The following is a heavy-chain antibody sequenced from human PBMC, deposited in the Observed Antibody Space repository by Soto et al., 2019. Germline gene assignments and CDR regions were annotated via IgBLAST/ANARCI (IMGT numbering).Heavy chain of an antibody. CDR2: LLRSGSTA. D-gene: IGHD4-17*01. J-gene: IGHJ4*02. CDR3: AKDAVSGDGIWLLDS. Sequence: LRLSCAASGFTFSNYAMTWARQAPGKGLEWVSSLLRSGSTAYYADSVKGRFTISSDISANSLYLQMDSLRAEDTAVYYCAKDAVSGDGIWLLDSWGQGTVVTVSS. CDR1: GFTFSNYA. V-gene: IGHV3-23*01.